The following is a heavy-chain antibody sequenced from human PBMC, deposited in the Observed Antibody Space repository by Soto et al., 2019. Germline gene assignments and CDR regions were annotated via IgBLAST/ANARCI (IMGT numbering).Heavy chain of an antibody. V-gene: IGHV3-11*01. J-gene: IGHJ4*02. CDR2: ISSSGSTI. D-gene: IGHD3-3*01. CDR3: ARAARYDFWSGYYPDY. CDR1: GFTFSDYY. Sequence: QVQLVESGGGLVKPAGTLRLSCAASGFTFSDYYMSWIRQAPGKGLEWVSYISSSGSTISYADSVKGRFTISRDNAKNSLYLQMNSLRAEDTAVYYCARAARYDFWSGYYPDYWGQGTLVTVSS.